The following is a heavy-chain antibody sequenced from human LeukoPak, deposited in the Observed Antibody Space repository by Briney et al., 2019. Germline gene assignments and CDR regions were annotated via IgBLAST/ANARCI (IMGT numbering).Heavy chain of an antibody. CDR1: GYTFFSYG. CDR2: INAGNGNT. V-gene: IGHV1-3*01. D-gene: IGHD6-13*01. J-gene: IGHJ5*02. Sequence: ASVKVSCKTSGYTFFSYGITWVRQAPGQGLEWMGWINAGNGNTKYSQKFQGRVTITRDTSASTAYMELSSLRSEDTAVYYCARAFYSSNWYYWFDPWGQGTLVTVSS. CDR3: ARAFYSSNWYYWFDP.